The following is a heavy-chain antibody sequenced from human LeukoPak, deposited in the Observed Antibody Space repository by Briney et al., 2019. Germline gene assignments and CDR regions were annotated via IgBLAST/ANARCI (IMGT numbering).Heavy chain of an antibody. CDR1: GGSFSGYY. D-gene: IGHD2-15*01. V-gene: IGHV4-34*01. J-gene: IGHJ6*03. Sequence: KPSETLSLTCAVYGGSFSGYYWGWIRQPPGKGLEWIGTIYYSGSTYYNPSLKSRVTISVDTSKNQFSLKLSSVTAADTAVYYCARGYCSGGSCYSFYYYYYMDVWGKGTTVTVSS. CDR2: IYYSGST. CDR3: ARGYCSGGSCYSFYYYYYMDV.